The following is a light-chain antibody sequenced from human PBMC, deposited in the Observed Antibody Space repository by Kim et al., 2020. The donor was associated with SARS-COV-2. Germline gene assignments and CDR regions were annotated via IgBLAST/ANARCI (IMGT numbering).Light chain of an antibody. CDR3: QVWDSGSAHPWV. CDR1: NMGSKS. V-gene: IGLV3-21*04. CDR2: YDS. Sequence: PGKTARITCGGNNMGSKSVHWYQQKPGQAPVLVIYYDSDRPSGIPERFSGSNSGNTATLTISRVEAGDEADYYCQVWDSGSAHPWVFGGGTQLTVL. J-gene: IGLJ3*02.